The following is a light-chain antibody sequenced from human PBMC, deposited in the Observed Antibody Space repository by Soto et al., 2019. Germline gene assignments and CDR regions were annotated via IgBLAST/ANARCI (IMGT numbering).Light chain of an antibody. J-gene: IGKJ2*01. CDR1: QSVSNS. CDR2: GIS. V-gene: IGKV3-11*01. Sequence: EMVLTQSPATLSLSPGERVTLSCRASQSVSNSLVWYQQKAGQAPRLLLYGISYRATGVPARFSGSGSGTDFTLRISSLEPEDFAIDYCQQGSDWPPTYTFGQGTKLEIK. CDR3: QQGSDWPPTYT.